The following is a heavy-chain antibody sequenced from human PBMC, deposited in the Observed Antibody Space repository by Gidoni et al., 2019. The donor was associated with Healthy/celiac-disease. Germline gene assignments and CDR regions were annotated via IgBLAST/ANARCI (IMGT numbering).Heavy chain of an antibody. J-gene: IGHJ4*02. Sequence: QVQLVESGGGVVQPGRSLRLSCAASGFTLSSYRMHWVRQAPGKGLEGVAVIAYDGSNKYYADSVKGRFTISRDNSKNTLYLQMNSLRAEDTAVYYCAKGGEHIVVVTATFFDYWGQGTLVTVSS. V-gene: IGHV3-30*18. CDR3: AKGGEHIVVVTATFFDY. CDR1: GFTLSSYR. CDR2: IAYDGSNK. D-gene: IGHD2-21*02.